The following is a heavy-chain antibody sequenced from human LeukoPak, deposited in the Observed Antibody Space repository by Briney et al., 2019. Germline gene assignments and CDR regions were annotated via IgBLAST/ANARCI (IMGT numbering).Heavy chain of an antibody. J-gene: IGHJ4*02. CDR3: TTELEYHYDSSGLSYSDY. CDR2: IKSKTDGGTT. D-gene: IGHD3-22*01. CDR1: GFTFSNAW. V-gene: IGHV3-15*01. Sequence: GGSLRLSCAASGFTFSNAWMSWVRQAPGKGLEWVGRIKSKTDGGTTDYAAPVKGRFTISRDDSKNTLYLQMNSLKTEDTAVYYCTTELEYHYDSSGLSYSDYWGQGTLVTVSS.